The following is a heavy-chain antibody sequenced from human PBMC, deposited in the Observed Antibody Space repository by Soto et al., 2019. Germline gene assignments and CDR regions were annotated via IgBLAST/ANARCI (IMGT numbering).Heavy chain of an antibody. CDR2: IYWDDDK. D-gene: IGHD3-22*01. CDR1: GFSLNTDGVA. Sequence: QITVKESGPTLVKPTQTLTLTCTFSGFSLNTDGVAVGWIRQPPGKALEWLALIYWDDDKRYSPSLKSRLTITKDTSKNQVVLTMTNMDPVDTATYYCARSDSTGYYFGYFDYWGQGTLVTVSS. CDR3: ARSDSTGYYFGYFDY. J-gene: IGHJ4*02. V-gene: IGHV2-5*02.